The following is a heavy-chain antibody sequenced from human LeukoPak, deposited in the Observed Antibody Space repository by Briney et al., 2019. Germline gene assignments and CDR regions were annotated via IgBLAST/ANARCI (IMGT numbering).Heavy chain of an antibody. J-gene: IGHJ4*02. D-gene: IGHD3-10*01. CDR1: GFTFSSYT. Sequence: GGSLRLSCAASGFTFSSYTMHWVRQAPGKGLEWVAVISYDGSNKYYADSVKGRFTISRDNSKNTLYLQMNSLRAEDTAVYYCPKQKYYYGSGNTLFDYWGQGTLVTVSS. CDR3: PKQKYYYGSGNTLFDY. V-gene: IGHV3-30*18. CDR2: ISYDGSNK.